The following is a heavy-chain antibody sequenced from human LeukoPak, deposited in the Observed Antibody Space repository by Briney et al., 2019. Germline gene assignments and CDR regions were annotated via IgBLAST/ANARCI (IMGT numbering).Heavy chain of an antibody. J-gene: IGHJ4*02. CDR1: GGSISSGSYY. V-gene: IGHV4-61*09. CDR2: MYTTGST. D-gene: IGHD3-22*01. Sequence: SETLSLTCTVSGGSISSGSYYWSWIRQPAGKGLEYIGHMYTTGSTNYNPSLRSRVTISVDTSKNQLSLKLSSVSAPDTAVYYCARGYDSSGYIDYWGQGTLVTVSS. CDR3: ARGYDSSGYIDY.